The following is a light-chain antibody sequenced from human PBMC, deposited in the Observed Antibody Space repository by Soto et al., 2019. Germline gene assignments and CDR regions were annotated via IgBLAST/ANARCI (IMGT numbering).Light chain of an antibody. CDR3: GAWDDSLNAHV. CDR2: DVS. CDR1: SRDVGGYNY. Sequence: QSALTQPRSVSGSPGQSVTISCTGTSRDVGGYNYVSWYQQRPGEPPHLIIYDVSERPSGVPDRFSGSKSGTSASLAISGLQSEDEADYFCGAWDDSLNAHVFGTGTKVTVL. V-gene: IGLV2-11*01. J-gene: IGLJ1*01.